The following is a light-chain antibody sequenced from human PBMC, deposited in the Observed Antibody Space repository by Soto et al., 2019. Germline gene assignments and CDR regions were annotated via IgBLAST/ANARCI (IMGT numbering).Light chain of an antibody. CDR1: QSISSY. CDR2: AAS. CDR3: QQSYITPWT. V-gene: IGKV1-39*01. Sequence: DIQMTQSPSSLSASVVDRVTITFRASQSISSYLHWYQQKPGKAPKLLIYAASSLKSGVPSRFSGSGSGTDFTLTISSLQPEDFATYSCQQSYITPWTFGQGTKVDIK. J-gene: IGKJ1*01.